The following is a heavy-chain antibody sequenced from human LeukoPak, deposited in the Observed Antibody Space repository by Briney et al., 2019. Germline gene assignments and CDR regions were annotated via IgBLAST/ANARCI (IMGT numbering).Heavy chain of an antibody. D-gene: IGHD3-9*01. CDR3: ARVNLRCILTGYCYYFDY. Sequence: ASVKVSCKASGYTFTSYDIDWVRQATGQELEWMGWMNPNSGNTGYAQKFQGRVTMTRNTSISTAYMELSSLRSEDTAVYYCARVNLRCILTGYCYYFDYWGQGTLVTVSS. V-gene: IGHV1-8*01. CDR1: GYTFTSYD. CDR2: MNPNSGNT. J-gene: IGHJ4*02.